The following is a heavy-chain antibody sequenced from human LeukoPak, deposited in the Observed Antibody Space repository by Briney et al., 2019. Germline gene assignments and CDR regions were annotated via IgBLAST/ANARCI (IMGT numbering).Heavy chain of an antibody. J-gene: IGHJ4*02. V-gene: IGHV4-4*09. Sequence: VKPSETLSLTCTVSGGSISSYYWSWIRQPPGKGLEWIGYIYTSGDTNYNPSLKSRVTISGDTSKNQFSLKLTSVTAADTAFYYCARHAPTGTPTTFDCWGQGTLVTVSS. CDR1: GGSISSYY. CDR2: IYTSGDT. D-gene: IGHD1-1*01. CDR3: ARHAPTGTPTTFDC.